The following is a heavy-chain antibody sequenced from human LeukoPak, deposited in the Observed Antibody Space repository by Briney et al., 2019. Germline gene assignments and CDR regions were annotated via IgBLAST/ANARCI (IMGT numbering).Heavy chain of an antibody. Sequence: SVKVSCKASGGTFSSYAISWVRQAPGQGLEWMGGIIPIFGTANYAQKFQGRVTITADESTSTAYMELSSLRSEDTAVYYCAIDSSMVRGVIITKVDYWGQGTLVTVSS. J-gene: IGHJ4*02. D-gene: IGHD3-10*01. CDR3: AIDSSMVRGVIITKVDY. V-gene: IGHV1-69*13. CDR2: IIPIFGTA. CDR1: GGTFSSYA.